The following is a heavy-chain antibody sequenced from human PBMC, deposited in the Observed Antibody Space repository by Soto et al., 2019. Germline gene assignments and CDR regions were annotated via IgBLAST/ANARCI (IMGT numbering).Heavy chain of an antibody. D-gene: IGHD3-16*02. Sequence: GGSLRLSCAASGFTFSSYAMSWVRQAPGKGLEWVSAISGSGGSTYYADSVKGRFTISRDNSKNTLYLQMNSLRAEDTAVYYCAKERFTFGGVIVLLDYWGQGTLVTVSS. CDR1: GFTFSSYA. CDR2: ISGSGGST. J-gene: IGHJ4*02. V-gene: IGHV3-23*01. CDR3: AKERFTFGGVIVLLDY.